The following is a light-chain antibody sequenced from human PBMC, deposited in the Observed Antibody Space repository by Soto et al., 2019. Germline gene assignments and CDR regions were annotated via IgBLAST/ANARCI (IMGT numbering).Light chain of an antibody. CDR1: QSVSSY. Sequence: IQITQSPSSLSASVGDRVTITCRAAQSVSSYLNWYQQRPGEAPKLLIYLASRLPSGVPSRFSGSGYETDFNLTISSLQLEDFATYYCQQTFSRFSFGQGTRLDI. CDR3: QQTFSRFS. V-gene: IGKV1-39*01. CDR2: LAS. J-gene: IGKJ2*01.